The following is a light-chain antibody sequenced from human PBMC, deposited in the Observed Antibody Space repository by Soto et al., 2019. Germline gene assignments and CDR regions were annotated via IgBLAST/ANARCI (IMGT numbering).Light chain of an antibody. Sequence: QSALTQPASVSGSPGQSIAISCTGTSSDVGGYNYVSWYQQHPGKAPKLMIHEVSNRPSGFSDRFSASKSSNTASLTISGLHADEDAYYYCSSNTSYTTRVFGTGTKLTVL. V-gene: IGLV2-14*01. CDR3: SSNTSYTTRV. CDR2: EVS. CDR1: SSDVGGYNY. J-gene: IGLJ1*01.